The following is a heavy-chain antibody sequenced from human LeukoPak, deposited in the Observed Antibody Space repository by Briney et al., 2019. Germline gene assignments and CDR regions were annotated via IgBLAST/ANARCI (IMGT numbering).Heavy chain of an antibody. CDR1: GYTFTSYD. CDR2: MNPNSGNT. CDR3: ARVRSDSSSWYRRYYYYMDV. D-gene: IGHD6-13*01. V-gene: IGHV1-8*01. Sequence: ASVKVSCKASGYTFTSYDINWVRQATGQGLEWMGWMNPNSGNTGYAQKLQGRVTMTTDTSTSTAYMELRSLRSDDTAVYYCARVRSDSSSWYRRYYYYMDVWGKGTTVTISS. J-gene: IGHJ6*03.